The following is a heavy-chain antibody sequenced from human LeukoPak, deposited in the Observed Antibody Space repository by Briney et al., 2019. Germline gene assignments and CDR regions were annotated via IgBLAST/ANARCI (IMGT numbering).Heavy chain of an antibody. J-gene: IGHJ4*02. V-gene: IGHV3-21*01. Sequence: GGSLRLSCAASGFTFSSYSMNWVRQAPGKGLEWVSSISSSSSYIYYADSVKGRFTISRDNAKNSLYLQMNSLRAEDTAVYYCARDTPKEATRGYWGQGTLVTVSS. D-gene: IGHD1-26*01. CDR3: ARDTPKEATRGY. CDR1: GFTFSSYS. CDR2: ISSSSSYI.